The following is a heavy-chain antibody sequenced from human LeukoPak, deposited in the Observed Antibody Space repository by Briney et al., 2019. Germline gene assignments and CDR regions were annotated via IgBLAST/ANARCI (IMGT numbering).Heavy chain of an antibody. CDR2: TYYRSKWYN. V-gene: IGHV6-1*01. D-gene: IGHD2-15*01. CDR3: ARVVGTITPWFDP. Sequence: SQTLSLTCAISGDSFSSNSAAWNWIRQSPSRGLEWLGRTYYRSKWYNEYASFLKSRMAINPDTSKNQFSLQLSSVTPEDTAVYYCARVVGTITPWFDPWGQGTLITVSS. J-gene: IGHJ5*02. CDR1: GDSFSSNSAA.